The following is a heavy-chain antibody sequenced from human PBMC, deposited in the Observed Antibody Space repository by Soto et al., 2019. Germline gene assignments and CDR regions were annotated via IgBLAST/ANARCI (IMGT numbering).Heavy chain of an antibody. J-gene: IGHJ4*01. CDR2: IYYSGST. CDR1: GVSISSGCYY. CDR3: ARVLDPAYCFDY. V-gene: IGHV4-31*03. D-gene: IGHD1-1*01. Sequence: SETLSLTCTVSGVSISSGCYYWSWVRQHPGKGLEWIGYIYYSGSTYYNPSLKSRVTISVDTSKNQFSLKLSSVTAADTAVFYCARVLDPAYCFDYWGHGTLVTVSS.